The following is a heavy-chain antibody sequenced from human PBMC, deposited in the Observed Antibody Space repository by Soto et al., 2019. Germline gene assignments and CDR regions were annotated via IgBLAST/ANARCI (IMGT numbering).Heavy chain of an antibody. J-gene: IGHJ4*02. CDR2: ISSSSSYI. V-gene: IGHV3-21*01. CDR1: GFTFSSYS. D-gene: IGHD3-3*01. Sequence: EVPLVESGGGLVKPGGSLRLSCAASGFTFSSYSMNWVRQAPGKGLEWVSSISSSSSYIYYADSVKGRFTISRDNAKNSLYLQRNSLRAEDTAVYYCARDAYYDFWSGYYYYFDYWGQGTLVTVSS. CDR3: ARDAYYDFWSGYYYYFDY.